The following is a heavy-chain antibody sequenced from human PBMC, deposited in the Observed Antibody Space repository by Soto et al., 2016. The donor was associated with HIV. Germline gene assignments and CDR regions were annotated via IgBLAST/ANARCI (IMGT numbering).Heavy chain of an antibody. CDR3: ARRGGDDIVVVVAAYPLYYYYMDV. CDR1: GYTFTGYY. J-gene: IGHJ6*03. Sequence: QVQLVQSGAEVKKPGASVKVSCKASGYTFTGYYMHWVRQAPGQGLEWMGWINPNSGGTNYAQKFQGRVTMTRDTSISTAYMELSRLRSDDTAVYYCARRGGDDIVVVVAAYPLYYYYMDVWGKGTTVTVSS. V-gene: IGHV1-2*02. CDR2: INPNSGGT. D-gene: IGHD2-15*01.